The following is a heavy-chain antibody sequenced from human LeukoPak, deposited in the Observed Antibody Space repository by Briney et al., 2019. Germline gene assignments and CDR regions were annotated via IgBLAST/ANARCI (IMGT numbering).Heavy chain of an antibody. D-gene: IGHD6-13*01. Sequence: GASVKVSCKASGYTFTSYGISWVRQAPGQGLEWMGWISAYNGNTNYAQKLQGRVTMTTDTSTSTAYMELRSLRSDDTAVYYCARSHHSRQGAAAARWFDPWGQGTLVTVSS. CDR1: GYTFTSYG. J-gene: IGHJ5*02. V-gene: IGHV1-18*01. CDR3: ARSHHSRQGAAAARWFDP. CDR2: ISAYNGNT.